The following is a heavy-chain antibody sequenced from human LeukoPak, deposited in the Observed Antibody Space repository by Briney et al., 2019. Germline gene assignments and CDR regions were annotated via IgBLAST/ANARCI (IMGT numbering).Heavy chain of an antibody. CDR1: GFTFSSYS. V-gene: IGHV3-21*01. Sequence: SGGSLRLSCAASGFTFSSYSMNWVRQAPGKGLEWVSSISSSSSYIYYAHSVKGRFTISRDNAKNSLYLQMNSLRAEDTAVYYCARSRHDGMDVWGQGTTVTVSS. J-gene: IGHJ6*02. CDR2: ISSSSSYI. CDR3: ARSRHDGMDV.